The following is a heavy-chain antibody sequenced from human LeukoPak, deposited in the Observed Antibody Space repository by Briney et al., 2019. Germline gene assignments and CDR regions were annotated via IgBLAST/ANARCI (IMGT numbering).Heavy chain of an antibody. CDR1: GFTFSSYS. CDR3: ARRNYDFGVYDP. CDR2: ISSSSSYI. V-gene: IGHV3-21*01. Sequence: GGSLRLSCAASGFTFSSYSMNWVRQAPGKGLEWVSSISSSSSYIYYADSVKGRFTISRDNAKNSLYLQMNSPRAEDTAVYYCARRNYDFGVYDPWGQGTLVTVSS. D-gene: IGHD3-3*01. J-gene: IGHJ5*02.